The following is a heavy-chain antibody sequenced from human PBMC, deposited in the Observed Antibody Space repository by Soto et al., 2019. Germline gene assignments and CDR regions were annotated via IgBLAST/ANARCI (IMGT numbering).Heavy chain of an antibody. Sequence: QVQLVQSGAEVKKPGASVKVSCKASGYTFTTYDISWVRQAPGQGLEWMGRISTYNGNTNYPQSLQGRLTMTTDTSTTTAYMELRNLRSDDTAVYYCARDPYHVLMVNAPNLYGMDVWGQGTLVIVSS. J-gene: IGHJ6*02. CDR3: ARDPYHVLMVNAPNLYGMDV. CDR2: ISTYNGNT. V-gene: IGHV1-18*01. D-gene: IGHD2-8*01. CDR1: GYTFTTYD.